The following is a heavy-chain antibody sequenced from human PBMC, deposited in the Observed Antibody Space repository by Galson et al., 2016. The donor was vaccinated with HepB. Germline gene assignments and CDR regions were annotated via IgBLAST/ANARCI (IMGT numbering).Heavy chain of an antibody. CDR1: GGSVSSGSYY. CDR3: ARGRGGFYYYGVDV. D-gene: IGHD3-10*01. CDR2: IYYTGST. V-gene: IGHV4-61*01. Sequence: SETLSLTCTVSGGSVSSGSYYWSWIRQPPGKGLEWIGYIYYTGSTNNNPSLKSRVTISVDTSRIQFSLKLSSVTAADTAVYYCARGRGGFYYYGVDVWGQGTTVTVSS. J-gene: IGHJ6*02.